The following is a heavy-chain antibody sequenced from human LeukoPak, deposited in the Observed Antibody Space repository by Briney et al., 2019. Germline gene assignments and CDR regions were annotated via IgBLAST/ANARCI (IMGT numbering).Heavy chain of an antibody. D-gene: IGHD3-22*01. CDR2: INPNSGGT. V-gene: IGHV1-2*06. CDR1: GYTLTDYY. CDR3: ARVGYYESSGYYEY. J-gene: IGHJ4*02. Sequence: ASVKVSCKASGYTLTDYYMHWVRQAPGQGLEWMGRINPNSGGTNYAQKFQGRVTMTRDASISTVYMELSRLRSDDTAVYYCARVGYYESSGYYEYWGQGTLVTVSS.